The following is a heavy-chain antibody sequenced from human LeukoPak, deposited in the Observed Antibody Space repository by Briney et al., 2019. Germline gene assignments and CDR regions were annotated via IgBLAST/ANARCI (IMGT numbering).Heavy chain of an antibody. CDR3: ASHADYDFWSGYYSYIWFDP. J-gene: IGHJ5*02. CDR2: IIPIFGTA. CDR1: GGTFSSYA. Sequence: GASVKVSCKASGGTFSSYAISWVRQAPGQGLEWMGRIIPIFGTANYAQKFQGRVTITTDESTSTAYMELSSLRSEDTAVYYCASHADYDFWSGYYSYIWFDPWGQGTLVTVSS. V-gene: IGHV1-69*05. D-gene: IGHD3-3*01.